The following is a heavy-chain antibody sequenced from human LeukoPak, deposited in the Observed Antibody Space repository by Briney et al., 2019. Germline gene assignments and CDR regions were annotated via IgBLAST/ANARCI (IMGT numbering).Heavy chain of an antibody. CDR3: ARGRKRHYYYYYMDV. CDR2: INHSGST. J-gene: IGHJ6*03. V-gene: IGHV4-34*01. CDR1: GGSFSGYY. Sequence: PSETLSLTCAVYGGSFSGYYWSWIRQPPGKGLEWIGEINHSGSTNYNPSLKSRVTISVDTSKNQVSLKLSSVTAADTAVYYCARGRKRHYYYYYMDVWGKGTTVTVSS.